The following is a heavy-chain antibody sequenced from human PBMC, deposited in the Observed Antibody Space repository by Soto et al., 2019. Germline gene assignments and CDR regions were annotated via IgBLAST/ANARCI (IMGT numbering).Heavy chain of an antibody. Sequence: QVQLVESGGGVVQPGRSLRLSCAASGFTFSSYAMHWVRQAPGKGLEWVAVISYDGSNKYYADSVKGRFTISRDNSKNTLYLQMNSLRAEDTAVYYCARTEVVTAPADYWGKGTLVTVSS. D-gene: IGHD2-21*02. CDR3: ARTEVVTAPADY. J-gene: IGHJ4*02. CDR2: ISYDGSNK. V-gene: IGHV3-30-3*01. CDR1: GFTFSSYA.